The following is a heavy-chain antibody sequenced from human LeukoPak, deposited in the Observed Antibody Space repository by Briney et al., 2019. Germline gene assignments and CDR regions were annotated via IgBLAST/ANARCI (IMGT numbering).Heavy chain of an antibody. J-gene: IGHJ4*02. CDR3: ARESTFGDLDY. V-gene: IGHV3-48*03. D-gene: IGHD4-17*01. CDR1: GFAFSTFE. Sequence: PGGSLRLSCSASGFAFSTFEMNSVRQAPGKGLEWISYISSNGSTIYYADSVKGRFTISRDNAKNSVYLQMYSLRVGDTAVYYCARESTFGDLDYWGQGTLVTVSS. CDR2: ISSNGSTI.